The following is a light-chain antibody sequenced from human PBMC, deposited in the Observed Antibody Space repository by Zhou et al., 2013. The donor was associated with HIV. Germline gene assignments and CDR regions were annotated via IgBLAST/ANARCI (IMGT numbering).Light chain of an antibody. V-gene: IGKV3-20*01. CDR3: QQYDTSLT. J-gene: IGKJ4*01. CDR1: QNLSSPG. Sequence: EIVLTQSPATLSLSPGERATLSCRASQNLSSPGLAWYQQKVGQGPRLLIYSVSTRATGTPDRFSASGSGADFTLIITRLDPADAGVYFCQQYDTSLTFGGGTKIEIK. CDR2: SVS.